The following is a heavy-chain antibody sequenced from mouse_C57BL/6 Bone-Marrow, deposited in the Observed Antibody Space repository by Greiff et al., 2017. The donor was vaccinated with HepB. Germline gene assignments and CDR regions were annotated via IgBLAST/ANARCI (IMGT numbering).Heavy chain of an antibody. V-gene: IGHV8-8*01. J-gene: IGHJ2*01. CDR2: IWWDDDK. D-gene: IGHD1-1*01. Sequence: QVTLKVSGPGILQPSQTLSLTCSFSGFSLSTFGMGVGWLRQPSGKGLEWLAHIWWDDDKYYNPALKSRLTISKDTSKNPVFLKIANVDTADTATYYCARIHYYGSSFPYYFDYWGQGTTLTVSS. CDR1: GFSLSTFGMG. CDR3: ARIHYYGSSFPYYFDY.